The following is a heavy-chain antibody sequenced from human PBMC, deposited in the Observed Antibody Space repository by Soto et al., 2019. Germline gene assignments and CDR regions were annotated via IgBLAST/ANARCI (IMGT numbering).Heavy chain of an antibody. CDR1: GFTFSSYG. CDR2: IWYDGSNK. CDR3: ARDTSSGGYPSYYFDY. J-gene: IGHJ4*02. D-gene: IGHD3-22*01. Sequence: SGGSLRLSCASSGFTFSSYGMHWVRQAPGKGLEWVAVIWYDGSNKYYADSVKGRFTISRDNSKNTLYLQMNSLRAEDTAVYYCARDTSSGGYPSYYFDYWGQGTLVTVSS. V-gene: IGHV3-33*01.